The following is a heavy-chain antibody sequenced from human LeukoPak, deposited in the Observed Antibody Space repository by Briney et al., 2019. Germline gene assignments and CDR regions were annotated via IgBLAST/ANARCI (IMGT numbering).Heavy chain of an antibody. CDR2: IYYSGST. V-gene: IGHV4-39*02. CDR3: ARDGDSSGYYAAFDI. D-gene: IGHD3-22*01. CDR1: GGSISSSSYY. J-gene: IGHJ3*02. Sequence: SETLSLTCTVSGGSISSSSYYWGWIRQPPGKGLEWIGSIYYSGSTYYNPSLKSRVTISVDTSKNQFSLKLSSVTAADTAVYYCARDGDSSGYYAAFDIWGQGTMVTVSS.